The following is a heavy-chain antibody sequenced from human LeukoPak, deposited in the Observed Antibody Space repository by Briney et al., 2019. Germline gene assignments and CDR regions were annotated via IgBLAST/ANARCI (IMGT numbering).Heavy chain of an antibody. V-gene: IGHV1-8*03. J-gene: IGHJ4*02. CDR3: ARGGRDGYNYGDYFDY. CDR2: MNPSSGNT. Sequence: ASVKVSCKASGYTFTSYDINWVRQATGQGLEWMGWMNPSSGNTGYAQKFQGRVTITRNTSISTAYMELSSLRSEDTAVYYCARGGRDGYNYGDYFDYWGQGTLVTVSS. D-gene: IGHD5-24*01. CDR1: GYTFTSYD.